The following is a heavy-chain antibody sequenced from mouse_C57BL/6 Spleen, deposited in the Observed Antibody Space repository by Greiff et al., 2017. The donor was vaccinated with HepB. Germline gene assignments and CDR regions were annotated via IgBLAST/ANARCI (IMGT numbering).Heavy chain of an antibody. D-gene: IGHD1-1*01. V-gene: IGHV1-80*01. CDR1: GYAFSSYW. J-gene: IGHJ2*01. CDR2: IYPGDGDT. Sequence: VQLQESGAELVKPGASVKISCKASGYAFSSYWMNWVKQRPGKGLEWIGQIYPGDGDTNYNGKFKGKATLTADKSSSTAYMQLSSLTSEDSAVYVCARGNYYGSHGNYFDYWGQGTTLTVSS. CDR3: ARGNYYGSHGNYFDY.